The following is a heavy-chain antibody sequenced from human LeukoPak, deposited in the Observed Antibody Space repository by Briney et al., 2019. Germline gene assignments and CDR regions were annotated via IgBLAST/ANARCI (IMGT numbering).Heavy chain of an antibody. D-gene: IGHD3-22*01. CDR1: GGSISSYY. V-gene: IGHV4-4*07. J-gene: IGHJ4*02. CDR3: ARGGVATTGGTYYYHSSGSQDLYYFDY. CDR2: IYTSGST. Sequence: SETLSLTCTVSGGSISSYYWSWIRQPAGKGLEWIGRIYTSGSTNYNPSLKSRVTMSVDTSKNQFSLKLSSVTAADTAVYYCARGGVATTGGTYYYHSSGSQDLYYFDYWGQGTLVTVSS.